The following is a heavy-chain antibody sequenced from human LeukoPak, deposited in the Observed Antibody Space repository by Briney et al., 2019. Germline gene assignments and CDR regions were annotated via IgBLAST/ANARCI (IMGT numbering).Heavy chain of an antibody. CDR3: ARTIVGAAFDY. CDR2: IDGDGSST. CDR1: GFTFSNYW. J-gene: IGHJ4*02. Sequence: GGSLRLSCAASGFTFSNYWMHWVRQAPGKGLVWVSRIDGDGSSTSYADSVKGRFTISRDNAKNALYLQMNSLRAEDTAVYYCARTIVGAAFDYWGQGTLVTVSS. D-gene: IGHD1-26*01. V-gene: IGHV3-74*01.